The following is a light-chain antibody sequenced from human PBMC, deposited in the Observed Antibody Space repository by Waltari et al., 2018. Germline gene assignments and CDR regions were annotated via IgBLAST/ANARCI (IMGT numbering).Light chain of an antibody. V-gene: IGKV2-28*01. CDR3: MQGTHWPLYT. CDR1: QSLLQSNGYNY. CDR2: LGS. J-gene: IGKJ2*01. Sequence: DIVMTQSPLSLPVTPGEPASISCRSSQSLLQSNGYNYLDWYLQKPGQSPQLLIYLGSNRASGVPDRFSGSGSGTDFTLKISRVEAEDVGVYYCMQGTHWPLYTFGQGTRLDI.